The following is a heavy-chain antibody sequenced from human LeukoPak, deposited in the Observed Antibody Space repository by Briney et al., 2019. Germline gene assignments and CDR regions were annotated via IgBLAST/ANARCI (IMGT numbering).Heavy chain of an antibody. J-gene: IGHJ3*01. CDR2: INPNSGDT. D-gene: IGHD3-16*01. CDR3: ARVIWGAVAFDV. CDR1: GYTFTGYY. V-gene: IGHV1-2*02. Sequence: GASVKVSCKASGYTFTGYYMHWVRQAPGQGLEWVGWINPNSGDTNYAQNFQGRVTLTRDTSLSTAYMELSRLRSDDTAVYYCARVIWGAVAFDVWGRGTMVIVSS.